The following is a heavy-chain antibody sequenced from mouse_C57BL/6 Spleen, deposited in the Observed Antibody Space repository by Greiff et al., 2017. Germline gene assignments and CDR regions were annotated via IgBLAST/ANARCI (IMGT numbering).Heavy chain of an antibody. J-gene: IGHJ2*01. V-gene: IGHV1-62-2*01. CDR3: ARHEDDYSNYRSYFDY. Sequence: QVHVKQSGAELVKPGASVKLSCKASGYTFTEYTIHWVKQRSGQGLEWIGWFYPGSGSIKYNEKFEDKATLTADKSSSTVYMELSRLTSEDSAVYFCARHEDDYSNYRSYFDYWGKGTTLTVSS. CDR2: FYPGSGSI. D-gene: IGHD2-5*01. CDR1: GYTFTEYT.